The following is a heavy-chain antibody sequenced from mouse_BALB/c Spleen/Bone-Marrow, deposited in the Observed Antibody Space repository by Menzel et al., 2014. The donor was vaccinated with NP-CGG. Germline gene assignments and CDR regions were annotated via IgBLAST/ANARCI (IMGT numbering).Heavy chain of an antibody. CDR3: ARGGYGRAWFAF. CDR1: GFNIKDTY. CDR2: IDPANGNT. J-gene: IGHJ3*01. V-gene: IGHV14-3*02. Sequence: VQLKDSGAELVKPGASVKLSCTASGFNIKDTYMHWVKQRPEQGLEWIGRIDPANGNTKYDPKFQGKATITADTSSNTASLQLSSLTSEDTAVYYCARGGYGRAWFAFWGQGTLVTVSA. D-gene: IGHD1-1*01.